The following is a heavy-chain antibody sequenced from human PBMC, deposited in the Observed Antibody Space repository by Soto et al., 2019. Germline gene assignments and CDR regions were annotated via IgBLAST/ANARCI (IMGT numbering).Heavy chain of an antibody. D-gene: IGHD2-2*01. CDR1: GFTFSSYG. CDR2: ISYDGSNK. J-gene: IGHJ4*02. CDR3: AKAKERRDIVVVPAAEGPNDY. V-gene: IGHV3-30*18. Sequence: GGSLRLSCAASGFTFSSYGMHWVRQAPGKGLEWVAVISYDGSNKYYADSVKGRFTISRDNSKNTLYLQMNSLRAEDTAVYYCAKAKERRDIVVVPAAEGPNDYWGQGTLVTVSS.